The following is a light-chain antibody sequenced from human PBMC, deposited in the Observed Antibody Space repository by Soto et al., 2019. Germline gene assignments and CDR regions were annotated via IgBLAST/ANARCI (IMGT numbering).Light chain of an antibody. CDR1: ENVDIN. J-gene: IGKJ4*02. CDR3: QQYKNWPRT. V-gene: IGKV3-15*01. Sequence: EIVLTQSPATLSLSPGERATLSCRASENVDINLAWYQQKPGQAPRLLIYGASTRATDMPGTFSGRGSGTEFTLTISSLRSEDFAVYYCQQYKNWPRTFGRGTKVDIK. CDR2: GAS.